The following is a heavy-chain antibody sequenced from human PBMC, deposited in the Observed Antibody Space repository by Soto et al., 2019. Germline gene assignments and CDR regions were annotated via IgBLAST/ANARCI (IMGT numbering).Heavy chain of an antibody. CDR1: GGTFSSYA. D-gene: IGHD3-3*01. Sequence: SVKVSCKASGGTFSSYAISWVRQAPGQGLEWMGGIIPIFGTANYAQKFQGRVTITADKSTSTAYMELSSLGSEDTAVYYCARTNDFWSGYYIRHYYYGMDVWGQGTTVTVSS. CDR3: ARTNDFWSGYYIRHYYYGMDV. CDR2: IIPIFGTA. J-gene: IGHJ6*02. V-gene: IGHV1-69*06.